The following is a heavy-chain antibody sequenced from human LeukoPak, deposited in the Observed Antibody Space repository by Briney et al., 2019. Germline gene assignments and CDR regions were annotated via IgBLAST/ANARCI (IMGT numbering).Heavy chain of an antibody. CDR2: INSDGSST. Sequence: GGSLRLSCVASGFIFSDYWMHWVRQAPGKGLVRVSHINSDGSSTRYADSVKGRFTISRDNAKNTLYLQMNSLRAEDTAVYYCARVMSRVSQWQTYRLDAFDIWGQGTMVTVSA. D-gene: IGHD6-19*01. CDR3: ARVMSRVSQWQTYRLDAFDI. CDR1: GFIFSDYW. J-gene: IGHJ3*02. V-gene: IGHV3-74*01.